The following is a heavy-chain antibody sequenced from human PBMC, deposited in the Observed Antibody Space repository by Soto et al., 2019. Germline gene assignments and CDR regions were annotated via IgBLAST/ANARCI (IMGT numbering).Heavy chain of an antibody. Sequence: PGGSLIVSCATSGFTFSRYWMHWVLQAPGKGLVWVSRIYSDSSSTNYADSVKGRFTISRDNAKNTLYLQMNSLRAEDTAVYYCVRDYGGRYYVNWFDGCGQGNLVTVSA. V-gene: IGHV3-74*01. CDR1: GFTFSRYW. CDR2: IYSDSSST. CDR3: VRDYGGRYYVNWFDG. D-gene: IGHD1-26*01. J-gene: IGHJ5*02.